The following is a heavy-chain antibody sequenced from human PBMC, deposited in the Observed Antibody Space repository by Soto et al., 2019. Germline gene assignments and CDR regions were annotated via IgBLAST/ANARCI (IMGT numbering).Heavy chain of an antibody. V-gene: IGHV1-3*04. CDR1: GYPFTAYG. CDR3: ARAVVAPDY. D-gene: IGHD2-15*01. Sequence: QVHLVQSGAEVKKPGASVNVSCKASGYPFTAYGLHWVRQAPGQRLEWMGWINTGSGNTKSSHKFQGRITIKRDTTAPTVSMELSSLTSEDTAIYYCARAVVAPDYWGQGTLVTVSS. J-gene: IGHJ4*02. CDR2: INTGSGNT.